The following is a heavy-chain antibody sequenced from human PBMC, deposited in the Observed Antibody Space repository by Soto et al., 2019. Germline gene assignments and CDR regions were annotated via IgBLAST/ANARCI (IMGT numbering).Heavy chain of an antibody. CDR2: INTDGSST. CDR1: GFTFSSYW. J-gene: IGHJ6*02. Sequence: RLSCSASGFTFSSYWMHWVLQAPGKWLVWVSHINTDGSSTSYADSVKGRFTISRDNAKNMLYLQMNSLRAEDTAVYYCARDPADCSRSSCYSYGMDVWGQGTTVTV. D-gene: IGHD2-2*01. V-gene: IGHV3-74*01. CDR3: ARDPADCSRSSCYSYGMDV.